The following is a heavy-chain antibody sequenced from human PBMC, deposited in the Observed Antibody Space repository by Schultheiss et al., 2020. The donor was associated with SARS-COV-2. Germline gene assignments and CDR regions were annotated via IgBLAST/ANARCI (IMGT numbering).Heavy chain of an antibody. D-gene: IGHD5-12*01. J-gene: IGHJ4*02. CDR3: ARRSGYYYFDY. V-gene: IGHV3-53*01. CDR2: INEDGSST. Sequence: GGSLRLSCAASGFTVSSNYMSWVRQAPGKGLEWVSRINEDGSSTSYADSVKGRFTISRDNSKNTLYLHMNSLRAEDTAVYYCARRSGYYYFDYWGQGTLVTVSS. CDR1: GFTVSSNY.